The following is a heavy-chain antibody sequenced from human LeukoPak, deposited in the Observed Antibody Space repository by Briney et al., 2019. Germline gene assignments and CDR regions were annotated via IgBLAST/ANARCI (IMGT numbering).Heavy chain of an antibody. CDR1: KFTFSSYA. Sequence: GGSLRLSCAASKFTFSSYAMSGVRQAPGKGLEWVSGISSSGCSTYYADSVKGRFTISRDNSKSTLFMQMNSLRAEDTAVYYCARGAYGAYDYWGQGTLVTVSS. V-gene: IGHV3-23*01. J-gene: IGHJ4*02. CDR3: ARGAYGAYDY. D-gene: IGHD4-17*01. CDR2: ISSSGCST.